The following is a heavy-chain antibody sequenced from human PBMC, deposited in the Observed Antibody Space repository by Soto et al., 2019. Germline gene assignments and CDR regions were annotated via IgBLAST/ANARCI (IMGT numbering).Heavy chain of an antibody. CDR2: ISYDGSNK. CDR3: AKDGVEVPAALYYYYYGMDV. CDR1: GFTFSSYG. D-gene: IGHD2-2*01. Sequence: PGGSLRLSCAASGFTFSSYGMHWVRQAPGKGLEWVAVISYDGSNKYYADSVKGRFTISRDNSKNTLYLQMNSLRAEDTAVYYCAKDGVEVPAALYYYYYGMDVWGQGTTVTVSS. J-gene: IGHJ6*02. V-gene: IGHV3-30*18.